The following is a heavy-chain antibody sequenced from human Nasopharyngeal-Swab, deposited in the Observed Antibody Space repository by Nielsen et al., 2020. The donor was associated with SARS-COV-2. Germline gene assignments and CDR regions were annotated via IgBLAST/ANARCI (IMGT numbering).Heavy chain of an antibody. CDR3: ARDQAYYYDSSGYPDY. J-gene: IGHJ4*02. CDR2: ILRRRRSI. V-gene: IGHV3-21*01. Sequence: VRQAPGKGLEWVSSILRRRRSISSSDSVKGRFSISRDNAKNSLYLQMNSLRAEDTAVYYCARDQAYYYDSSGYPDYWGQGTLVTVSS. D-gene: IGHD3-22*01.